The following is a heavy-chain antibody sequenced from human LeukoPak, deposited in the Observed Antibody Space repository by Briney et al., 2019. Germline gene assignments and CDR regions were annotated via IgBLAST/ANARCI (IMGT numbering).Heavy chain of an antibody. J-gene: IGHJ6*02. V-gene: IGHV5-51*01. CDR3: ARPPQPSYYDILTGYYGMDV. CDR2: IYPGDSDT. Sequence: GESLKISCKGSGYSITNYWIGWVRQVPGKGLEWMGVIYPGDSDTRYSPSFQGQVTISADKSISTAYLQWSSLKASDTAMYYCARPPQPSYYDILTGYYGMDVWGQGTTVTVSS. CDR1: GYSITNYW. D-gene: IGHD3-9*01.